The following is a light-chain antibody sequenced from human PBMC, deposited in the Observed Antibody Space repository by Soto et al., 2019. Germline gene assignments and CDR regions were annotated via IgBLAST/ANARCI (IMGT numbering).Light chain of an antibody. J-gene: IGKJ2*01. CDR2: GAS. Sequence: ENVLTQSPDSLSLSPGDRATLFCRASQSVSTAYLAWYQWRPGQAPRLLIYGASFRATGIPDRFSGSGSGTDFTLTISRLEAEDFALSFCQQYGSSPQTFGQGTKLEIK. CDR1: QSVSTAY. V-gene: IGKV3-20*01. CDR3: QQYGSSPQT.